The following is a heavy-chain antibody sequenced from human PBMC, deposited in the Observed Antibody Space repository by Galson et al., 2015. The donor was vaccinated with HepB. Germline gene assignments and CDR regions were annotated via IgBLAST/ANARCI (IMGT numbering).Heavy chain of an antibody. CDR3: ARASKGAYDY. Sequence: SLRLSCAVSGFTFNNYWMGWVRQAPGKGLEWVASLKQGGSESYYVDFVRGRFTVSGDNAKNSLSLQMNNLRVEDTATYFCARASKGAYDYWGQGALVTVSS. CDR1: GFTFNNYW. V-gene: IGHV3-7*03. J-gene: IGHJ4*02. D-gene: IGHD4/OR15-4a*01. CDR2: LKQGGSES.